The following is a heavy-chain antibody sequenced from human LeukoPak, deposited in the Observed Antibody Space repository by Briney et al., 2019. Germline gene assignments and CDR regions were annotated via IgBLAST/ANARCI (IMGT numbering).Heavy chain of an antibody. CDR1: GFTFSSYG. D-gene: IGHD5-24*01. V-gene: IGHV3-30*03. J-gene: IGHJ4*02. Sequence: GGSLRLSCAASGFTFSSYGMHWVRQAPGKGLEWVAVISYDGSNKYYADSVKGRFTISRDNSKNTLYLQMNSLRAEDTAVYYCASGGRDGYDFDYWGQGTLVTVSS. CDR2: ISYDGSNK. CDR3: ASGGRDGYDFDY.